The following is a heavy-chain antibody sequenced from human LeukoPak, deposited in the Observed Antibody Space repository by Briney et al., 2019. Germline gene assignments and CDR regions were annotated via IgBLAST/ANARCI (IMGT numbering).Heavy chain of an antibody. D-gene: IGHD2-2*01. CDR1: GYSFTSYW. CDR2: IYPGDSDT. J-gene: IGHJ3*02. V-gene: IGHV5-51*01. Sequence: RRGESLKISCKGSGYSFTSYWIGWVRQMPGKGLEWMGIIYPGDSDTRYSPSFQGQVTISADKSISTAYLQWSSLKASDTAMYYCASLRKGEPAALSAFDIWGQGTMVTVSS. CDR3: ASLRKGEPAALSAFDI.